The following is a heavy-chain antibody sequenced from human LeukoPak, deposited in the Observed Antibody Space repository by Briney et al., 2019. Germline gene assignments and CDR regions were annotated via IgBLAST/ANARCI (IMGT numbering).Heavy chain of an antibody. Sequence: GGSLRLSCAASGFTFSSYGMHWVRQAPGKGLEWVAVISYDGSNKYYADSVKGRFTISRDNSKNTLYLQMNSLRAEDTAVYYCARRGLIQRHAFDIWGQGTMVTVSS. V-gene: IGHV3-30*03. CDR1: GFTFSSYG. D-gene: IGHD1-1*01. CDR3: ARRGLIQRHAFDI. CDR2: ISYDGSNK. J-gene: IGHJ3*02.